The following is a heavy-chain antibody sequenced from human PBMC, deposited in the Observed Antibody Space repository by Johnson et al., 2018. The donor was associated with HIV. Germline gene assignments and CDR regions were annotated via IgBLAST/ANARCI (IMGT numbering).Heavy chain of an antibody. J-gene: IGHJ3*02. CDR1: GFTFSNYA. CDR3: TRVPTRYYGSGSYLDAFDI. V-gene: IGHV3-49*04. D-gene: IGHD3-10*01. Sequence: VQLVESGGDLVQPGGSLRLSCVASGFTFSNYAMHWVRQAPGKGLEWVGFIRSKVYGGTTEYAASVKGRFTIFRDDTKNMAYLEMNSLNTEDTAVYYCTRVPTRYYGSGSYLDAFDIWGQGTMVTISS. CDR2: IRSKVYGGTT.